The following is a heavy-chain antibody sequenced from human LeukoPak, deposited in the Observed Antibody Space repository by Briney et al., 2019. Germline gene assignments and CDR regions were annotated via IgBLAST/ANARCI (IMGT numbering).Heavy chain of an antibody. CDR2: IKQDGSEK. CDR3: ARVSKTYSYGYLNDY. V-gene: IGHV3-7*01. Sequence: PGGSLRLSCAASGFTVSSNYMSWVRQAPGKGLEWVANIKQDGSEKYYVDSVKGRFTISRDNAKNSLYLQMNSLRAEDTAVYYCARVSKTYSYGYLNDYWGQGTLVTVSS. J-gene: IGHJ4*02. CDR1: GFTVSSNY. D-gene: IGHD5-18*01.